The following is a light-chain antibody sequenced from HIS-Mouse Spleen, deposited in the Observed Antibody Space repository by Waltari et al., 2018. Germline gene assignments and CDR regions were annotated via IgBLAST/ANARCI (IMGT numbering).Light chain of an antibody. CDR3: SSYTSSSTEV. CDR1: SSDVGGYNY. CDR2: DVS. V-gene: IGLV2-14*03. J-gene: IGLJ2*01. Sequence: QSALTQPASVSGSPGQSIPLSCPGTSSDVGGYNYVPWYQQHPGKAPKLMIYDVSNRPSGVSNRFSGSKSGNTASLTISGLQAEDEADYYCSSYTSSSTEVFGGGTKLTVL.